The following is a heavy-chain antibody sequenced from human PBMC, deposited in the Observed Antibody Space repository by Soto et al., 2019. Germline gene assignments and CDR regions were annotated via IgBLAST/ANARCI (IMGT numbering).Heavy chain of an antibody. Sequence: ASVKVSCKASGHTFSGYYVHWVRQAPGQGLEWMGWVNPNSGGTHYAQKFQGRVSMTRDTSLSAVYMELRSLRRDDMAVYYCASDYVGDDLAGTTGEFVRFWGQGTLVTVSS. V-gene: IGHV1-2*02. J-gene: IGHJ4*02. CDR3: ASDYVGDDLAGTTGEFVRF. CDR2: VNPNSGGT. CDR1: GHTFSGYY. D-gene: IGHD1-1*01.